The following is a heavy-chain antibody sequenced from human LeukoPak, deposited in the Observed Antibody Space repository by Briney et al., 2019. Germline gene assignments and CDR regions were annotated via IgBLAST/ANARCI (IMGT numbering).Heavy chain of an antibody. CDR3: TRDGFSGAAFDY. CDR1: GFTFTVYF. CDR2: IHPNNAGT. J-gene: IGHJ4*02. Sequence: ASVKVSYTASGFTFTVYFIHWVRQAPGQGLEGMGWIHPNNAGTKYAQKFQGRVTMTRDTSINSDYMELSRLRSDDTALYYCTRDGFSGAAFDYWGQGTLVTVSS. V-gene: IGHV1-2*02. D-gene: IGHD7-27*01.